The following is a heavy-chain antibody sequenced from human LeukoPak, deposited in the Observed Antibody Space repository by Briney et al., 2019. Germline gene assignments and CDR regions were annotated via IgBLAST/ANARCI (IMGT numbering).Heavy chain of an antibody. CDR3: ARRSSMVRGVIRPAN. CDR1: GGSISSSSYY. D-gene: IGHD3-10*01. Sequence: SETLSLTCTVSGGSISSSSYYWGWIRQPPGKGLEWIGSIYYSGSTYYNPSLKSRVTISVDTSKNQFSLKLSSVTAADTAVYYCARRSSMVRGVIRPANRGQGTLVTVSS. V-gene: IGHV4-39*01. CDR2: IYYSGST. J-gene: IGHJ4*02.